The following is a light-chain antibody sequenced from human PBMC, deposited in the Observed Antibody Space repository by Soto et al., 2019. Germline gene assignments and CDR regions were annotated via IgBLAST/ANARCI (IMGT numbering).Light chain of an antibody. Sequence: QSALTQPRSVSGSHGQSVTISCTGTSSDVGGSNFVSWYQQHAGKAPKLVIYDVSKRPSGVPDRFSGSKSGNAASLTISGLQVEDEADYYCCSYAGNSLWVFGGGTKLTVL. CDR1: SSDVGGSNF. V-gene: IGLV2-11*01. J-gene: IGLJ3*02. CDR2: DVS. CDR3: CSYAGNSLWV.